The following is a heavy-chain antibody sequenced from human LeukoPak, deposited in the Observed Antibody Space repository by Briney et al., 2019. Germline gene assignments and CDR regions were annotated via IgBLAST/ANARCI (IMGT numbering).Heavy chain of an antibody. CDR1: GFTFSSYS. D-gene: IGHD3-3*01. J-gene: IGHJ4*02. Sequence: AGGSLRLSCAASGFTFSSYSMNWVRQAPGKGLEWVSYISSSSSTIYYADSVKGRFTISRDNAKNSLYLQMNSLRAEDTAVYYCARESTPPWSGYLYYFDYWGQGTLVTVSS. CDR2: ISSSSSTI. V-gene: IGHV3-48*01. CDR3: ARESTPPWSGYLYYFDY.